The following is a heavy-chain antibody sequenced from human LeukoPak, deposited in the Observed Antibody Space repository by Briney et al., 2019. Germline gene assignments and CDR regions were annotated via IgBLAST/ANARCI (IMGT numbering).Heavy chain of an antibody. CDR1: GYTFSNYG. J-gene: IGHJ1*01. D-gene: IGHD6-13*01. CDR2: TSAYNGNT. Sequence: ASVKVSCKASGYTFSNYGITWVRQAPGQGLEWMGWTSAYNGNTNYAQKLQGRVTMTTDASTSTAYMELRSLRSDDTAVYYCARDSSSWSHAEYFQHWGQGTLVTVSS. CDR3: ARDSSSWSHAEYFQH. V-gene: IGHV1-18*01.